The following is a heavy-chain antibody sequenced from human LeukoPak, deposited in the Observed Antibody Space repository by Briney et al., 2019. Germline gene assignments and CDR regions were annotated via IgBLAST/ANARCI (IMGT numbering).Heavy chain of an antibody. CDR3: AKDSRGWFGELSVPYYFDY. J-gene: IGHJ4*02. CDR2: IIPIFGTA. D-gene: IGHD3-10*01. Sequence: SVKVSCKASGGTFSSYAISWVRQAPGQGLEWMGGIIPIFGTANYAQKFQGRVTITADKSTSTAYMELSSLRSEDTAVYYCAKDSRGWFGELSVPYYFDYWGQGTLVTVSS. CDR1: GGTFSSYA. V-gene: IGHV1-69*06.